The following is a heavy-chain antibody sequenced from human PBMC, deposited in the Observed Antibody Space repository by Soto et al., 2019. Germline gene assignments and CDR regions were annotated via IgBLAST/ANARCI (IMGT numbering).Heavy chain of an antibody. V-gene: IGHV1-69*04. J-gene: IGHJ5*02. CDR2: IIAILVTT. CDR1: GGTFGSDA. D-gene: IGHD3-22*01. CDR3: ATDSTDSGYYTYWLDP. Sequence: SVKVSCEASGGTFGSDAISCVRQAPGQGLEWVGRIIAILVTTNYAQNLQGRATISADKSTHTSYMVLHSLPSDDTTLYYCATDSTDSGYYTYWLDPWGQGTQVTVSS.